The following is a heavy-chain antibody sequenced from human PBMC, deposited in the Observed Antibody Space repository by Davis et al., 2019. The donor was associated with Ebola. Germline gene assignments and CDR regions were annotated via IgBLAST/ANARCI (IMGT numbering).Heavy chain of an antibody. Sequence: GESLKISCAASGFTFSSDAMSWVRQAPGKGLEWVSVISATGGSTYYADSVKGRFTISRDNANNLLYLQMNSLRDEDTAVYYCARPGRSTSPGYWGQGTLVTVSS. J-gene: IGHJ4*02. V-gene: IGHV3-23*01. CDR3: ARPGRSTSPGY. D-gene: IGHD6-13*01. CDR1: GFTFSSDA. CDR2: ISATGGST.